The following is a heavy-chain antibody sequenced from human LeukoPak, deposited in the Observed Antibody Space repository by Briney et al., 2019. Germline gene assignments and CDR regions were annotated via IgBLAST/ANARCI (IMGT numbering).Heavy chain of an antibody. J-gene: IGHJ5*02. V-gene: IGHV1-2*02. CDR2: INPNSGGT. Sequence: GGSVTVSCKASGYTFTGYYMHWVRQAPGQGLEWMGWINPNSGGTNYAQRFQGRVTMTRETSISTAYMELSRLRSDDRDVYYCARDPLQYSSGWYYVSAVSGFDPWGQGTLVTVSS. CDR1: GYTFTGYY. D-gene: IGHD6-19*01. CDR3: ARDPLQYSSGWYYVSAVSGFDP.